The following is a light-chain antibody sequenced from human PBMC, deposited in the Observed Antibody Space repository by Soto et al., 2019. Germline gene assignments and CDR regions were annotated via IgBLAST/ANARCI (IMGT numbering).Light chain of an antibody. V-gene: IGLV4-69*01. CDR3: QTWGTGGWV. CDR1: SGHSSYA. CDR2: LNSDGSH. J-gene: IGLJ3*02. Sequence: QLVLTQSPSASASLGASVKLTCTLSSGHSSYAIAWHQQQPEKGPRYLMKLNSDGSHSKGDGIPDRFSGSSSGAERYLTISSLQSEDEADYYCQTWGTGGWVFGGGTKLTV.